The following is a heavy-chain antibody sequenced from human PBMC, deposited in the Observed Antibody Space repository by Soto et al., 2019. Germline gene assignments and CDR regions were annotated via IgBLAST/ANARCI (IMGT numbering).Heavy chain of an antibody. V-gene: IGHV3-30*18. CDR3: AKDIGILTGYKVIDY. J-gene: IGHJ4*02. CDR2: ISRDGSNK. CDR1: GFTFSSYG. Sequence: QVQLVESGGGVVQPGRSLRLSCAASGFTFSSYGMHWVRQAPGKGLEWLAFISRDGSNKYYADSVKGRFTISRDNSKNTMYQKMDGLRAEDTAVYSAAKDIGILTGYKVIDYWGQGTLVTVSS. D-gene: IGHD3-9*01.